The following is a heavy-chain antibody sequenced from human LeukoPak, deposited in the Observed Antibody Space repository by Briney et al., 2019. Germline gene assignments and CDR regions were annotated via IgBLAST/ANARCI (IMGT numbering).Heavy chain of an antibody. Sequence: GGSLRLSCAASGFTFSNYSMNWVRQAPGKGLEWVSSISSSSDYIYYADSVKGRFTISRDNAKNSLFLQMNSLRAEDTAVYYCARENPGTTVFDYWGQGTLVTVSS. CDR3: ARENPGTTVFDY. D-gene: IGHD1-1*01. J-gene: IGHJ4*02. CDR1: GFTFSNYS. CDR2: ISSSSDYI. V-gene: IGHV3-21*01.